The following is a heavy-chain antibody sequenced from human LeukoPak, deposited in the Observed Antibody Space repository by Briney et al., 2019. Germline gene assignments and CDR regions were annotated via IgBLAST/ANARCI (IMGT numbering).Heavy chain of an antibody. V-gene: IGHV1-69*05. D-gene: IGHD2-15*01. J-gene: IGHJ4*02. CDR3: ARDGEGYCSGGSCYFDY. CDR2: IIPIFGTA. Sequence: GSSVKVSCKASGGTFSSYAISWVRQAPGQGLEWMGRIIPIFGTANYAQKFQGRVTITTDESTCTAYMELSSLRSEDTAVYYCARDGEGYCSGGSCYFDYWGQGTLVTVSS. CDR1: GGTFSSYA.